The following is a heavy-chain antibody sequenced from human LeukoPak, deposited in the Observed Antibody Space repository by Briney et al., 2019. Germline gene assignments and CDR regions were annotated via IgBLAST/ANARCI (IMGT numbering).Heavy chain of an antibody. Sequence: PGGSLRLSCAASGFTFSNYAMNWVRQAPGRGLEWVSAISGNGGSTYYADSVKGRFTISRDNSKNTLYLQMNSLRAEDTAVYYCAKDLAGSGSYSFDYWGQGTLVTVSS. D-gene: IGHD1-26*01. CDR1: GFTFSNYA. V-gene: IGHV3-23*01. CDR3: AKDLAGSGSYSFDY. CDR2: ISGNGGST. J-gene: IGHJ4*02.